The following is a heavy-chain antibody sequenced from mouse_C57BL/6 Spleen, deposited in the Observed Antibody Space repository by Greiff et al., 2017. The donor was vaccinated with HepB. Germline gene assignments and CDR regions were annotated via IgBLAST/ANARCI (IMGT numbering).Heavy chain of an antibody. J-gene: IGHJ1*03. V-gene: IGHV1-18*01. CDR3: ATTVVANWYFDV. Sequence: EVQLQQSGPELVKPGASVKIPCKASGYTFTDYNMDWVKQSHGKSLEWIGDINPNNGGTIYNQKFKGKATLTVDKSSSTAYMELRSLTSEDTAVYYCATTVVANWYFDVWGTGTTVTVSS. CDR1: GYTFTDYN. CDR2: INPNNGGT. D-gene: IGHD1-1*01.